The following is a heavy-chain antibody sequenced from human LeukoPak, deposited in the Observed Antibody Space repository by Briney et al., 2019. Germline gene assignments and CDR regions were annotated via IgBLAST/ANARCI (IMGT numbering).Heavy chain of an antibody. V-gene: IGHV3-33*01. D-gene: IGHD3-3*01. J-gene: IGHJ4*02. CDR2: IWYDGSSK. CDR1: GFTFSSYG. CDR3: ARGGYDFWSGYFRYYLDY. Sequence: PGGSLRLSCAASGFTFSSYGMHWVRQAPGKGLEWVAVIWYDGSSKYYADSVKGRFTISRDNSKNTLYLQMNSLRAEDTAVYYCARGGYDFWSGYFRYYLDYWGQGTLVTVSS.